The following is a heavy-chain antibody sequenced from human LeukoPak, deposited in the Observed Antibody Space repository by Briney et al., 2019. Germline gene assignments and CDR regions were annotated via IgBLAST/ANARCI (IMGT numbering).Heavy chain of an antibody. CDR3: ASSSSVDY. J-gene: IGHJ4*02. Sequence: GGSLRLSCVTSGFSFRNYAMTWVRQAPGKGLEWVSVFSGRDSTTDYADSVKGRFTISRDNSKSTLYLQMNSLRAEDTAVYYCASSSSVDYWGQGTLVTVSS. CDR2: FSGRDSTT. CDR1: GFSFRNYA. V-gene: IGHV3-23*01. D-gene: IGHD6-6*01.